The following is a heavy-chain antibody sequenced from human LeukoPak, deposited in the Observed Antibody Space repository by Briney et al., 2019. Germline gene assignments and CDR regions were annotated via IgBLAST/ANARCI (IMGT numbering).Heavy chain of an antibody. D-gene: IGHD1-1*01. CDR2: IIPIFGTA. CDR3: ATYMLRDNWNVHTFDS. V-gene: IGHV1-69*05. CDR1: GYTFTSYG. J-gene: IGHJ4*02. Sequence: WASVKVSCKASGYTFTSYGISWVRQAPGQGLEWMGGIIPIFGTANYAQKFQGRITITTDDSTSTAYMELSSLRSEDTAVYYCATYMLRDNWNVHTFDSWGQGTLVTVSS.